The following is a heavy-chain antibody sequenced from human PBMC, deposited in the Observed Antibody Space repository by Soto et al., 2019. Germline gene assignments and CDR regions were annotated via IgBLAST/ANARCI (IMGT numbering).Heavy chain of an antibody. CDR3: AKDRLRYFDWILYPFDS. CDR2: ISYDGSKE. D-gene: IGHD3-9*01. Sequence: GGSLRLSCAASGFTFSSYGMHWVRQAPGKGLEWVAVISYDGSKEYYVDSVKGRFSISRDNSKSTLYLQMDSLRAEDTAVYYCAKDRLRYFDWILYPFDSWGQGILVTVSS. CDR1: GFTFSSYG. J-gene: IGHJ4*02. V-gene: IGHV3-30*18.